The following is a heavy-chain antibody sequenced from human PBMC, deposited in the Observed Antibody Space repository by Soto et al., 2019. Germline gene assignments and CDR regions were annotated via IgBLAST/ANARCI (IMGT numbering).Heavy chain of an antibody. CDR1: GFIFDSYA. V-gene: IGHV3-23*01. J-gene: IGHJ5*01. Sequence: EVQLLESGGGLVQPGGSLRLSCAASGFIFDSYAMNWVRQAPGKGLEWVSDISGSGNDKYYADSVKGRFTISRDNSKNTLYLQMNSLRAEDTAVYYCAKDGGETRHNWFDSWGQAILVTVSS. D-gene: IGHD2-21*01. CDR3: AKDGGETRHNWFDS. CDR2: ISGSGNDK.